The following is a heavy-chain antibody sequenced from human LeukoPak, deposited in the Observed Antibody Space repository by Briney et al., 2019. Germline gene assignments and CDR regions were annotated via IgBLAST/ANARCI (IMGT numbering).Heavy chain of an antibody. CDR2: LNSDGSTT. Sequence: GGSLRLSCAASGFTFSAYWMYWVRQAPGQGLVWVARLNSDGSTTDYADSVSGRFTSSRDNAGNTLYMQLNRLRDAVTAVYYCARAGQYRFDYWGQGTLVTVSS. CDR3: ARAGQYRFDY. V-gene: IGHV3-74*01. D-gene: IGHD2-2*01. CDR1: GFTFSAYW. J-gene: IGHJ4*02.